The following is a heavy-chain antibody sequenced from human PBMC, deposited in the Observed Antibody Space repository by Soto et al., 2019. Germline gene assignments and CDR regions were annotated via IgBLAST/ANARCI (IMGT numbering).Heavy chain of an antibody. V-gene: IGHV3-33*01. D-gene: IGHD2-15*01. CDR1: GFTFSSYG. CDR2: IWYDGSNK. J-gene: IGHJ4*02. CDR3: ARDHLVIPHRVIDY. Sequence: QVQLVESGGGVVQPGRSLRLSCAASGFTFSSYGMHWVRQAPGKGLEWVAVIWYDGSNKYYADSVKGRFTISRDNSKNPLYLQMNSLRAEDTAVYYCARDHLVIPHRVIDYWGQGTLFTVSS.